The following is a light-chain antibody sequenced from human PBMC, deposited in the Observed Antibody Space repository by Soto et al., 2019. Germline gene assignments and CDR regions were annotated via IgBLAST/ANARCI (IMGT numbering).Light chain of an antibody. CDR3: QQYNSHSGT. Sequence: DIQMTQSPSTLSASVGDRVTITCRASQSISSWLAWYQQKPGKVPKVLIYKASSLESGVPSRFSGSGSGTEFTLTISSLQPDDFATYYCQQYNSHSGTFGQGTRWIS. J-gene: IGKJ1*01. CDR1: QSISSW. CDR2: KAS. V-gene: IGKV1-5*03.